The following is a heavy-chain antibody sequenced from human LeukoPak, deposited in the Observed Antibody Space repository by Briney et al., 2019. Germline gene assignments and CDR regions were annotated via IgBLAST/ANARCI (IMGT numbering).Heavy chain of an antibody. CDR1: GFTVSSNY. D-gene: IGHD4-17*01. CDR2: TYSGGST. J-gene: IGHJ4*02. V-gene: IGHV3-66*02. Sequence: GGSLRLSCAASGFTVSSNYMSWVRQAPGKGLEWVSVTYSGGSTYYADSVKGRFTISRDNSKNTLYLQMNSLRAEDTAVYYCALGGWSTVTYNHYWGQGTLVTVSS. CDR3: ALGGWSTVTYNHY.